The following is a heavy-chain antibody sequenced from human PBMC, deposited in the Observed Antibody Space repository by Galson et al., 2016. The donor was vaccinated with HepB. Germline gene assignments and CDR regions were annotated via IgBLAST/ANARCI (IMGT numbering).Heavy chain of an antibody. CDR2: IIPMSGTA. Sequence: SVKVSCKASGVTFSSDGITWVRQAPGQGLEWMGGIIPMSGTANYALKFQGRVTITADESTTTAYMELISLRSEDTAVYYCATIRLLCLGTTCYGVGLDYWGHGTLVTVSS. J-gene: IGHJ4*03. CDR1: GVTFSSDG. D-gene: IGHD2-2*01. V-gene: IGHV1-69*13. CDR3: ATIRLLCLGTTCYGVGLDY.